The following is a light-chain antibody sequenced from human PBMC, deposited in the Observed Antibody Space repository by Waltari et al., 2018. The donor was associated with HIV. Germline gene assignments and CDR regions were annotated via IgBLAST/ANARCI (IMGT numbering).Light chain of an antibody. CDR2: DVS. V-gene: IGLV2-23*02. Sequence: QSALTQPASVSGFPGQSIPLSCPGRSIAVGSYTYVSWYQQHPGKAPKLLIYDVSKRPSGVSNRFSGSKSGNTASLTISGLQAEDEADYYCCSYAGSNTYLFGTGTEVTVL. J-gene: IGLJ1*01. CDR3: CSYAGSNTYL. CDR1: SIAVGSYTY.